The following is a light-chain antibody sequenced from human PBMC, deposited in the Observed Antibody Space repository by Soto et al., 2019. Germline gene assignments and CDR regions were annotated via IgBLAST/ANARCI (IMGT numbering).Light chain of an antibody. V-gene: IGKV3-11*01. CDR2: DAS. CDR3: QQRSNWPPWT. Sequence: EIVLTQSPATLSLSPGERATLSCRASQSVSSYLAWYQQKPGQAPRLLIYDASNRATGIPARLSGSGSGTDFALTISSLEPADLAVYYCQQRSNWPPWTFGQGTKVEIK. J-gene: IGKJ1*01. CDR1: QSVSSY.